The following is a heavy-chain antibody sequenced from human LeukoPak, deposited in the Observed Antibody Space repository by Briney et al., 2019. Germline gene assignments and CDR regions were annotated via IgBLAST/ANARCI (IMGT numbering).Heavy chain of an antibody. CDR1: GFSVTNNY. CDR2: FYVGGAT. D-gene: IGHD5-24*01. CDR3: ARGDGYNFFDY. J-gene: IGHJ4*02. Sequence: GGSLRLSCAVSGFSVTNNYMSWVRQAPREGLEWVSVFYVGGATYYADSVKGRFTISRDNSENTLYLQMKSLRAEDTAVYYCARGDGYNFFDYWGQGTLVTVSS. V-gene: IGHV3-53*01.